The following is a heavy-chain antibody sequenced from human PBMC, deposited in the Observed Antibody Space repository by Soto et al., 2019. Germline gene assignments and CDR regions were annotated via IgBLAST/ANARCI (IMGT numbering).Heavy chain of an antibody. CDR1: GFTFSSYA. Sequence: EVQLLESGGGLVQPGGSLRLSCAASGFTFSSYAMSWVRQAPGKGLEWVSAISGSGGSTYYADSVKGRFTISRDNSKNTLYLQMNSLRAEDTAVYYCAKDGNDYDFWSGYPMGWFDPWGQGTLVTVSS. V-gene: IGHV3-23*01. CDR3: AKDGNDYDFWSGYPMGWFDP. D-gene: IGHD3-3*01. CDR2: ISGSGGST. J-gene: IGHJ5*02.